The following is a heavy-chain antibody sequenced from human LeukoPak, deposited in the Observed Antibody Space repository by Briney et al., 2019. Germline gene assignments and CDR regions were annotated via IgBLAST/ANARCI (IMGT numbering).Heavy chain of an antibody. V-gene: IGHV4-38-2*02. CDR2: IYHSGST. CDR1: GYSISSGYY. CDR3: ARDSRGYTYNFDY. J-gene: IGHJ4*02. D-gene: IGHD5-18*01. Sequence: SETLSLTCTVSGYSISSGYYWGWIRQPPGKGLEWIGSIYHSGSTCYNPSLKSRVTISVDTSKNQFSLKLSSVTAADTAVYYCARDSRGYTYNFDYWGQGTLVTVSS.